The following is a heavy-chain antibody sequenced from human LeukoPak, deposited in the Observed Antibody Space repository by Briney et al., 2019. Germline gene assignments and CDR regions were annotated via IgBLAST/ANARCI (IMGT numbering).Heavy chain of an antibody. CDR2: IIPILGIA. CDR1: GGTFSSYA. Sequence: SVKVSCKASGGTFSSYAISWVRQAPGQGLEWMGRIIPILGIANYAQKFQGRVTITADKSTSTAYMELSSLRSEDTAVYYCARGNRITMVRGVMWDWGQGTLVTVSS. D-gene: IGHD3-10*01. V-gene: IGHV1-69*04. CDR3: ARGNRITMVRGVMWD. J-gene: IGHJ4*02.